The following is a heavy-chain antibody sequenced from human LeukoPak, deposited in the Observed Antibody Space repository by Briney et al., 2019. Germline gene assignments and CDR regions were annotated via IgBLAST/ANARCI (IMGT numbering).Heavy chain of an antibody. J-gene: IGHJ4*02. V-gene: IGHV3-23*01. CDR1: GFTFSSYV. D-gene: IGHD6-13*01. Sequence: GGSLRLSCAASGFTFSSYVMSWVRQAPGKGLEWVSAVSGGGISTYYADSVKGRFTISRDNSKNTLHLQMNSLRAEDTAVYYCAKDWAAVGGTYYFDYWGQGTLVTVSS. CDR3: AKDWAAVGGTYYFDY. CDR2: VSGGGIST.